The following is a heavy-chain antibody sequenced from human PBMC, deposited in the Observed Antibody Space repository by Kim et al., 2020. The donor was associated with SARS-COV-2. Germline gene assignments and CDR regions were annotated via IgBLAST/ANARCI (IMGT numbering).Heavy chain of an antibody. J-gene: IGHJ4*02. CDR2: ISGYNGNT. D-gene: IGHD2-15*01. CDR1: GYSFISYG. V-gene: IGHV1-18*01. CDR3: ARDGPIGYCSGANCYYFDF. Sequence: ASVKVSCKASGYSFISYGFSWVRQAPGQGLEWMGWISGYNGNTNYEQKFQGRVTMTTDTSTSTAFMELRSLRSDDTAVYYCARDGPIGYCSGANCYYFDFWGQGTLVTVSS.